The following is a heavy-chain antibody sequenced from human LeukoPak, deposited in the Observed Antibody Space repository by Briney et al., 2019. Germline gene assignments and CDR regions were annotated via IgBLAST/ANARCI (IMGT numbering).Heavy chain of an antibody. V-gene: IGHV3-21*01. CDR3: ARDTILGDCSGGSCETST. CDR2: ISRSSSYI. CDR1: GFTFSSYS. J-gene: IGHJ5*02. D-gene: IGHD2-15*01. Sequence: GGSLRLSCAAAGFTFSSYSMKWVRQAPGKGLEWVSSISRSSSYIYYADSVKGRFTISRDNAKNSLYLQMNSLRAEDTAVYYCARDTILGDCSGGSCETSTWGQATLVTVSS.